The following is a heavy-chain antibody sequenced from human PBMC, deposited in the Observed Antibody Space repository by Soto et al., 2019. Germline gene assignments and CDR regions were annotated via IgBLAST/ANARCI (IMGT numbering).Heavy chain of an antibody. Sequence: SVKVSCKASGGSFSSFAFSWVRQAPGQGLEWMGGIIPMFGSANYAQKFQGRVTITADESTSTAYMELSSLRSEDTAVYYCARELELLHYYGMDVWGQGTTVTVSS. J-gene: IGHJ6*02. CDR1: GGSFSSFA. CDR3: ARELELLHYYGMDV. V-gene: IGHV1-69*13. D-gene: IGHD1-7*01. CDR2: IIPMFGSA.